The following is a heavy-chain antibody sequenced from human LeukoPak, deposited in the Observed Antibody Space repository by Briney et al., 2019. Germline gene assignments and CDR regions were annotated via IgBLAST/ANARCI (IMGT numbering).Heavy chain of an antibody. J-gene: IGHJ4*02. V-gene: IGHV3-30*18. Sequence: PGRSLRLSCAASGFTFSSYGMHWVRQAPGKGLEWVAGISYDEMYQYYGDSVKGRFTISRDNSQNTLFLQMNSLRAEDTASYYCAKDRDYYGSGSDYWGQGTLVTVSS. CDR2: ISYDEMYQ. CDR3: AKDRDYYGSGSDY. CDR1: GFTFSSYG. D-gene: IGHD3-10*01.